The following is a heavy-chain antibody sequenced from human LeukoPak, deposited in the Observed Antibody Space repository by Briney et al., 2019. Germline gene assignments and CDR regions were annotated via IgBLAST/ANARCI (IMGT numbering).Heavy chain of an antibody. CDR2: ISSTSSYI. V-gene: IGHV3-21*06. J-gene: IGHJ6*02. Sequence: GGSLRLSCAASGFTFSNYNFYWVRQAPGKGLEWVSSISSTSSYIYYADSVKGRFTISRDNAKNSLYLQMNSLRAEDTAVYYCARALWSGPVYYGMDVWGQGTTVTVSS. CDR3: ARALWSGPVYYGMDV. D-gene: IGHD3-10*01. CDR1: GFTFSNYN.